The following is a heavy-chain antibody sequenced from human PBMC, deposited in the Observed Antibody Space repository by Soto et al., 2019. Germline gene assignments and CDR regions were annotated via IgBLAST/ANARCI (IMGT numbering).Heavy chain of an antibody. CDR3: ARYSPPKKPYDSNPGWFDP. V-gene: IGHV4-30-2*02. D-gene: IGHD3-22*01. J-gene: IGHJ5*02. CDR1: GGSISSGGYS. CDR2: IYHSGST. Sequence: SETLSLTCAVSGGSISSGGYSWSWIRQPPGKGLEWIGYIYHSGSTYYNPSLKSRVTISVDRSKNQFSLSLSSVTAADTAVYFCARYSPPKKPYDSNPGWFDPWGQGTLVTVSS.